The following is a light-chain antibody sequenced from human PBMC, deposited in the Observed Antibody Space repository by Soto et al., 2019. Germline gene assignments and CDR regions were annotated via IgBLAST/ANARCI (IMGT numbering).Light chain of an antibody. V-gene: IGKV1-5*03. Sequence: DIQMTQSPSTLSGSVGDTVTITCRASQTISSWLASYQQKPGKAPKLLIHKASTLKSGVPSRFSGSGSGTEFTLTISSLQPDDFATYYCQHYNSYSEAFGQGTKVDIK. J-gene: IGKJ1*01. CDR3: QHYNSYSEA. CDR2: KAS. CDR1: QTISSW.